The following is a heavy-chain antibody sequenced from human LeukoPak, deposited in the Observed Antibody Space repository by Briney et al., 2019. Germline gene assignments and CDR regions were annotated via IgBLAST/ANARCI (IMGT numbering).Heavy chain of an antibody. D-gene: IGHD3-10*01. CDR2: ISGSGGST. CDR3: AKDAYGSGTYYYYMDV. Sequence: GGSLRLSCAASGFTFSSYAMSWVRQAPGKGLEWVSAISGSGGSTYYADSVKGRFTISRDNSKNTLYLQMNSLRAEDTAVYYCAKDAYGSGTYYYYMDVWGKGTTVTVSS. CDR1: GFTFSSYA. V-gene: IGHV3-23*01. J-gene: IGHJ6*03.